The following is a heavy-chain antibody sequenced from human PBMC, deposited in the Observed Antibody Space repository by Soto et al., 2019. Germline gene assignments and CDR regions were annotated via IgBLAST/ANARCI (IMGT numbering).Heavy chain of an antibody. V-gene: IGHV4-59*01. J-gene: IGHJ5*02. D-gene: IGHD1-1*01. Sequence: SETLSLTCTVSGGSISSYYWSWIRQPPGKGLEWIGYIYYSGSTNYNPSLKSRVTISVDTSKNQFPLKLSSVTAADTAVYYCARVRNKVGASRFDPWGQGTLVTVSS. CDR1: GGSISSYY. CDR2: IYYSGST. CDR3: ARVRNKVGASRFDP.